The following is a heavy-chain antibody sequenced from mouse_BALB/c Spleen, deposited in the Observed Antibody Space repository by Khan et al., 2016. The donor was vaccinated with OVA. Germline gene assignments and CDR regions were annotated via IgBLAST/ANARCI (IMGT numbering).Heavy chain of an antibody. CDR2: IDYSGNT. D-gene: IGHD2-12*01. Sequence: EVQLQESGPGLVKPSQSLSLTCTVTDYSITSDYAWNWIRQFPGNILEWMGYIDYSGNTNYNPSLKSRISITRDTSKNQFFLQLNSVTAEDTATYYCAREIYDGTYLDYWGQGTTLTVSS. J-gene: IGHJ2*01. CDR3: AREIYDGTYLDY. CDR1: DYSITSDYA. V-gene: IGHV3-2*02.